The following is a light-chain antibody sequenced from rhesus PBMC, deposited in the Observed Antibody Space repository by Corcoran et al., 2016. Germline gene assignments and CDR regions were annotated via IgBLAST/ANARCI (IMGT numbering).Light chain of an antibody. CDR2: RTS. V-gene: IGKV1-69*01. Sequence: DIQMTQSPSSLSASVGDRVTITCRASQGINNWLAWYQQKPGKAPKLLIYRTSNLEIGVPSRFSGSGSGTYFTLTLRNLQPADIATYYCQQHDNSPWTFGQGTKVEIK. J-gene: IGKJ1*01. CDR3: QQHDNSPWT. CDR1: QGINNW.